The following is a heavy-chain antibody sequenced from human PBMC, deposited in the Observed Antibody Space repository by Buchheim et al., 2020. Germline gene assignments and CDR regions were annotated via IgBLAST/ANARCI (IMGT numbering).Heavy chain of an antibody. D-gene: IGHD5-18*01. CDR3: AKVRGYSYGPSGY. V-gene: IGHV3-33*06. J-gene: IGHJ4*02. CDR1: GFSFRDSA. CDR2: IWFDGSNK. Sequence: QVQLVESGGGVVQPWTSLRLSCVASGFSFRDSAMHWVRQAPGKGLEWVAMIWFDGSNKYYADSVKGRFTVSRDNSKNMLYLQMNSLRAEDTAVYYCAKVRGYSYGPSGYWGQGTL.